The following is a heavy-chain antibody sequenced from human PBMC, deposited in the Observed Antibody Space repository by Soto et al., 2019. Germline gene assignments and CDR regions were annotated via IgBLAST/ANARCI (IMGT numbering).Heavy chain of an antibody. J-gene: IGHJ4*02. Sequence: SETLSLTCTVSGGSISSGDYYWSWIRQPPGKGLEWIGYIYYSGSTYYNPSLKSRVTISVDTSKNQFSLKLSSVTAADTAVYYCARDRNDSSGYYASFDYWGQGTLVTVSS. D-gene: IGHD3-22*01. CDR3: ARDRNDSSGYYASFDY. V-gene: IGHV4-30-4*01. CDR1: GGSISSGDYY. CDR2: IYYSGST.